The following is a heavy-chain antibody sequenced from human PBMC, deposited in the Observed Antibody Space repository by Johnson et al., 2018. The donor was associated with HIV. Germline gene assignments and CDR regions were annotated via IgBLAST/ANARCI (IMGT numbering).Heavy chain of an antibody. CDR3: ARDWDAYGALDI. D-gene: IGHD1-26*01. Sequence: QVQLVESGGGVVQPGRSLRLSCAASEFTFSSYVLHWVRQAPGKGLEWVAVISYDGSNKYYADYVKGRFTVSRDNSKNMLYLQMNTLRAADTAVYYCARDWDAYGALDIWGQGTMVTVSS. J-gene: IGHJ3*02. CDR1: EFTFSSYV. V-gene: IGHV3-30*03. CDR2: ISYDGSNK.